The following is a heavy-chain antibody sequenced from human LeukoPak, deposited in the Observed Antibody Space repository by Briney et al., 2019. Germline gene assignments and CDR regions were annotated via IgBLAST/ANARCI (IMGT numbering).Heavy chain of an antibody. J-gene: IGHJ4*02. Sequence: SETLSLTCTVSGGSISSYYWSWIRQPPGKGLEWIGYIYYSGSTTYNPSLKSRVSISVDTSKNQFSLKLSSVTAADTAVYYCARGVAGTGLGGAFDYWGQGTPVTVSS. CDR3: ARGVAGTGLGGAFDY. D-gene: IGHD1-1*01. CDR1: GGSISSYY. V-gene: IGHV4-59*01. CDR2: IYYSGST.